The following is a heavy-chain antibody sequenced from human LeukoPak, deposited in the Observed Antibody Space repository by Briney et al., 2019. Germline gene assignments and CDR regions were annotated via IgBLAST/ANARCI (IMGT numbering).Heavy chain of an antibody. CDR1: GFTLSNYA. V-gene: IGHV3-23*01. CDR2: MSTSGYRT. Sequence: GGSLRLSCAASGFTLSNYAMSGVRQPPGKGLDGVAAMSTSGYRTYYAGGVKGRFTLPRDSSQNTQYLPINSQRDRDTAGCDFQGRPKSANDGGDFHWGWGTLVPVSS. J-gene: IGHJ4*02. CDR3: QGRPKSANDGGDFH. D-gene: IGHD2-21*02.